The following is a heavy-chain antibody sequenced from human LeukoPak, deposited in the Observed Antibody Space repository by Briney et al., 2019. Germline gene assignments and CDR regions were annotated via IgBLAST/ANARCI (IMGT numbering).Heavy chain of an antibody. CDR3: ARGGRIQLERRGYFDY. J-gene: IGHJ4*02. D-gene: IGHD1-1*01. CDR1: GFTFSSYG. Sequence: GGSLRLSCAASGFTFSSYGMSWVRQAPGKGLEWVSAISGSGGSTYYADSVKGRFTISRDNSKNTLYLQMNSLRAEDTAVYYCARGGRIQLERRGYFDYWGQGTLVTVSS. CDR2: ISGSGGST. V-gene: IGHV3-23*01.